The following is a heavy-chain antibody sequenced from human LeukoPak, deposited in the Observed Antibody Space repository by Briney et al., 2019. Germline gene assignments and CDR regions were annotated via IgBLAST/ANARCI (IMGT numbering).Heavy chain of an antibody. CDR1: GGSISRGGYY. D-gene: IGHD2-21*02. Sequence: PSETLSLTCTVSGGSISRGGYYWSWIRQHPGKGLEWIGYIYYSGSTYYNPSLKSRVTISVDTSKNQFSLKLSSVTAADTAVYYCARVLAYCGGDCYPNWFDPWGQGTLVTVSS. CDR3: ARVLAYCGGDCYPNWFDP. J-gene: IGHJ5*02. V-gene: IGHV4-31*03. CDR2: IYYSGST.